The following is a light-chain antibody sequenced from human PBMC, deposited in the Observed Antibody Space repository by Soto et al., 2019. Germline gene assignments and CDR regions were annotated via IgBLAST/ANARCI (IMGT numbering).Light chain of an antibody. CDR2: KAS. V-gene: IGKV1-5*03. CDR1: QSISSW. J-gene: IGKJ2*01. CDR3: QQYNSYST. Sequence: DIQMTQSPSTLSASVGDRVTITCRASQSISSWLAWYQQKPGKAPKLLIYKASSLESGVPSRFSGSGSGTEFTLTIISLQPDDFATYYCQQYNSYSTFGQGTKLEMK.